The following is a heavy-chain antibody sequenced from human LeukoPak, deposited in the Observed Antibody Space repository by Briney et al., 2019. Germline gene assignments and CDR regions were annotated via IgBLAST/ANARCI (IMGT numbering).Heavy chain of an antibody. Sequence: ASVKVSCKASGYTFTSYDINWVRQATGQGLEWMGWMNPNSGNTGYAQKFQGRVTMTRNTSITTAYMELSSLRSEDTAVYYCARGVRGAGRPYYYYYYMDVWGKGTTVTVSS. V-gene: IGHV1-8*01. CDR2: MNPNSGNT. CDR3: ARGVRGAGRPYYYYYYMDV. J-gene: IGHJ6*03. CDR1: GYTFTSYD. D-gene: IGHD3-10*01.